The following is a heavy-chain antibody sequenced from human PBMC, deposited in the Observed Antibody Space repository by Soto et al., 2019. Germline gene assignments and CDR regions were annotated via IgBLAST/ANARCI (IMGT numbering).Heavy chain of an antibody. CDR1: GYTLTELS. CDR3: ATEINQRPYSSGPSGGAFDI. V-gene: IGHV1-24*01. Sequence: ASVNVSCNVSGYTLTELSMRWVRQAPGKGLEWMGGFDPEDGETIYAQKFQGRVTMTEDTSTDTAYMELSSLRSEDTAVYYCATEINQRPYSSGPSGGAFDIWGKGTM. CDR2: FDPEDGET. D-gene: IGHD6-19*01. J-gene: IGHJ3*02.